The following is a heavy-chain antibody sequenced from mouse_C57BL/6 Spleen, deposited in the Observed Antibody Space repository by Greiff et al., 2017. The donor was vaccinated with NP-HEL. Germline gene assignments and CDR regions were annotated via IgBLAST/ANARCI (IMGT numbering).Heavy chain of an antibody. CDR3: ARWGGNYEYFDV. V-gene: IGHV1-52*01. Sequence: QVQLQQPGAELVRPGSSVKLSCKASGYTFTSYWMHWVKQRPIQGLEWIGNIDPSDSETHYNQKFKDKATLTVDKSSSTDYMQLSSLTSEDSAVYDCARWGGNYEYFDVWGTGTTVTVSS. CDR2: IDPSDSET. D-gene: IGHD2-1*01. J-gene: IGHJ1*03. CDR1: GYTFTSYW.